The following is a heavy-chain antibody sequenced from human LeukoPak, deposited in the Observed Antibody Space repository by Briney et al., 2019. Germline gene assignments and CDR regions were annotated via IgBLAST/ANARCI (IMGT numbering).Heavy chain of an antibody. V-gene: IGHV4-59*01. CDR1: GGSISSYY. J-gene: IGHJ5*02. CDR3: ARGSAGDDSSVT. Sequence: SETLSLTCTVSGGSISSYYWGWIRQPPGEGLEWIGYIYYSGSTNYNPSLKSRVTISVDTSKNQFSLKLSSVTAADTAVYYCARGSAGDDSSVTWGQGTLVTVSS. CDR2: IYYSGST. D-gene: IGHD3-22*01.